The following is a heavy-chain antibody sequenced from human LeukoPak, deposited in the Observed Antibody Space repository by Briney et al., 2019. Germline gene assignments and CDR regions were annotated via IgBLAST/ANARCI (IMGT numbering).Heavy chain of an antibody. D-gene: IGHD3-10*01. V-gene: IGHV3-23*01. CDR1: GFTFSSYA. J-gene: IGHJ4*02. Sequence: GGSLRLSCAASGFTFSSYAMSWVRQAPGKGLEWVSAISGSGGSTYYADSVKGRFTISRDNSKSTLYLQMNSLRAEDTAVYYCASHYGSGSYSLRYFDYWGQGTLVTVSS. CDR2: ISGSGGST. CDR3: ASHYGSGSYSLRYFDY.